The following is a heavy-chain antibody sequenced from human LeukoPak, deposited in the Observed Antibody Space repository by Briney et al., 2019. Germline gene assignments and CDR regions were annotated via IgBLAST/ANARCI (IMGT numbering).Heavy chain of an antibody. CDR1: GFTFSNAW. CDR2: IKSKTDGGTT. V-gene: IGHV3-15*01. CDR3: TTIYCSSTSCYRAFDY. J-gene: IGHJ4*02. Sequence: PGGSLRLSCAASGFTFSNAWMSWVRQAPGKGLEWVGRIKSKTDGGTTDYAAPVKGRFTISRDDSKNTLYLQMNSLKTEDTAVYYCTTIYCSSTSCYRAFDYWGQGTLVTASS. D-gene: IGHD2-2*01.